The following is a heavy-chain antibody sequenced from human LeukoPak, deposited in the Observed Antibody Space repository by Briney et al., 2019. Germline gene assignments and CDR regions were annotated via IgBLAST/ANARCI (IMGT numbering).Heavy chain of an antibody. Sequence: SVKVSCKASGGTFSSYAISWVRQAPGQGLEWMGGIIPIFGTANYAQKFQGRVTITADESTSTAYMELSSLRSEDTAVYYCARDRLNYYGSGSYYFNNWFDPWGQGTLVTVSS. CDR1: GGTFSSYA. J-gene: IGHJ5*02. CDR2: IIPIFGTA. V-gene: IGHV1-69*13. D-gene: IGHD3-10*01. CDR3: ARDRLNYYGSGSYYFNNWFDP.